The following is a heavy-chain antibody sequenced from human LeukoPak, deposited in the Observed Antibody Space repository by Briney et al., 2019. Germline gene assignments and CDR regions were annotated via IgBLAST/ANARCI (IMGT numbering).Heavy chain of an antibody. V-gene: IGHV1-2*04. Sequence: ASVKVSCKASGYTFTGYYMHWVRQAPGQGLEWMGWINPNSGGTNYAQKFQGWVTMTRDTSISTAYMELSRLRSDDTAVYYCARGFGIAAPRYFDCWGQGTLVTVSS. D-gene: IGHD6-6*01. CDR2: INPNSGGT. J-gene: IGHJ4*02. CDR1: GYTFTGYY. CDR3: ARGFGIAAPRYFDC.